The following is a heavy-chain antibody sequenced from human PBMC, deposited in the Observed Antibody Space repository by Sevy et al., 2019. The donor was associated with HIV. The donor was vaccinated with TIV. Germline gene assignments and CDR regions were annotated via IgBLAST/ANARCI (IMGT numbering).Heavy chain of an antibody. Sequence: GGSLRLACVASGFAFSNYYAMHWVRQARGKGLEWVALISYDGSDEYYADSVKGRFTISRDNFKNTLFLQMNSLTTEDTAVYYCARPRANYVDHYFFYAMDVWGQGTTVTVSS. CDR1: GFAFSNYYA. CDR2: ISYDGSDE. J-gene: IGHJ6*02. D-gene: IGHD4-17*01. CDR3: ARPRANYVDHYFFYAMDV. V-gene: IGHV3-30-3*01.